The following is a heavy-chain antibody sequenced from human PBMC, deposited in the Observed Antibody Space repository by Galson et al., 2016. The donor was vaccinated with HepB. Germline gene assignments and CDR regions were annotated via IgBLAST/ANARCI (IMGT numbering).Heavy chain of an antibody. CDR2: VYYNGGT. D-gene: IGHD5-18*01. J-gene: IGHJ4*02. V-gene: IGHV4-61*03. CDR3: ARGGRKGLWGYYFDY. Sequence: SETLSLTCTVSGGSVRSPSYYWAWIRQPPGKGLEWIGYVYYNGGTNYNPSLKSRVTISLDTSKEHFSLQLTSVTAADTAVYYCARGGRKGLWGYYFDYWGQGTLVPVSS. CDR1: GGSVRSPSYY.